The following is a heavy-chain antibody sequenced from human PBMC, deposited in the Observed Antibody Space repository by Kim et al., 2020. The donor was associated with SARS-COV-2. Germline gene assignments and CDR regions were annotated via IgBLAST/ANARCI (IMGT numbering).Heavy chain of an antibody. CDR3: ARDSLPDSSGSMDY. CDR1: GFTFSSYA. Sequence: GGSLRLSCAASGFTFSSYAMHWVRQAPGKGLEYVSAISSNGGSTYYANSVKDRFTISRDNSKNTLYLQMGSLRAEDMAVYYCARDSLPDSSGSMDYWGQGTLVTVSS. D-gene: IGHD3-22*01. J-gene: IGHJ4*02. CDR2: ISSNGGST. V-gene: IGHV3-64*01.